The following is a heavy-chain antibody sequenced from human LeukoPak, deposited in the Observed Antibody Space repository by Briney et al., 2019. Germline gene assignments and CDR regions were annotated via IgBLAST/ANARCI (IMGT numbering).Heavy chain of an antibody. CDR1: GFTFSSYS. J-gene: IGHJ6*02. V-gene: IGHV3-21*01. CDR2: XXXXSSYI. D-gene: IGHD4-17*01. CDR3: ARDYGDYEVNGYYYTMDV. Sequence: GGSLRLSCAASGFTFSSYSMXXXXQAPGKGLXXXXXXXXXSSYIYYADSVKGRLXISRDNAKNSLYLQMNSLRAEDTAVYYCARDYGDYEVNGYYYTMDVWGQGTTVTVSS.